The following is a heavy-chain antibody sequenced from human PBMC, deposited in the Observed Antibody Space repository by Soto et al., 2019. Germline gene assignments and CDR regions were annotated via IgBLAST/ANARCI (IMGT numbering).Heavy chain of an antibody. Sequence: PGRSLRLSCAASGFAFSNYAKGWVRQAPGKGLEWVSSISTSIDATYYADSVKGRFTISRDDSKNTLYLQMNSLRAEDSAVYYCAKDRTVAARNFDYWGQGTQVTVSS. D-gene: IGHD6-6*01. J-gene: IGHJ4*02. V-gene: IGHV3-23*01. CDR2: ISTSIDAT. CDR1: GFAFSNYA. CDR3: AKDRTVAARNFDY.